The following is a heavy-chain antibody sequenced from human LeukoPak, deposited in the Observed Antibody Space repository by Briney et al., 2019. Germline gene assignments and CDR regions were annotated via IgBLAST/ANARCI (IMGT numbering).Heavy chain of an antibody. CDR3: ARDQEAYCSSTSCYEYSYYMDV. CDR2: IYTSGST. V-gene: IGHV4-61*02. Sequence: PSQTLSLTCTVSGGSISSGSYYWSRIRQPAGKGLEWIGRIYTSGSTNYNPSLKSRVTISVDTSKNQFSLKLSSVTAADTAVYYCARDQEAYCSSTSCYEYSYYMDVWGKGTTVTISS. J-gene: IGHJ6*03. CDR1: GGSISSGSYY. D-gene: IGHD2-2*01.